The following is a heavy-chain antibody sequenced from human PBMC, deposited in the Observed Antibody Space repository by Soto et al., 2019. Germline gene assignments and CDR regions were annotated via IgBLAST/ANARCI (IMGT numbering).Heavy chain of an antibody. CDR2: ISGSVGST. CDR1: GFTFSSYA. V-gene: IGHV3-23*01. Sequence: GGSLRLSCAASGFTFSSYAMSWVRQAPGKGLEWVSAISGSVGSTYYEDSMMGRFTISRDNSKNTLFLQMNSLRAEDPAVYFCAKEISLTGDGNYYFDYWGQGTLVTVSS. J-gene: IGHJ4*02. D-gene: IGHD7-27*01. CDR3: AKEISLTGDGNYYFDY.